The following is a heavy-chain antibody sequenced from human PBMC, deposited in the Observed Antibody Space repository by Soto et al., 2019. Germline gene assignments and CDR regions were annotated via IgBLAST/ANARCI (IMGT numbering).Heavy chain of an antibody. CDR3: ASRKSSPYFDY. CDR2: IYYSGST. CDR1: GGSISSGDYY. Sequence: QVQLQESGPGLVKPSQTLSLTCTVSGGSISSGDYYWSWIRQPPGKGLEWIGNIYYSGSTYYNPSLKNRVTISVDTSKKQFPLKLSSVTAADTAVYYCASRKSSPYFDYWGQGTLVSVSS. J-gene: IGHJ4*02. D-gene: IGHD3-10*01. V-gene: IGHV4-30-4*01.